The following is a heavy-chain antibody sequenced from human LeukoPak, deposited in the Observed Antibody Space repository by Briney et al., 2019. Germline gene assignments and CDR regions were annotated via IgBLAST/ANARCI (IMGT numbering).Heavy chain of an antibody. Sequence: GASVKVSCKASGYTFTSYGISWVRQAPGQGLEWMGWISAYNGNTNYAQKLQGRVTMTTDTPTSTAYMELRSLRSDDTAVYYCARDRPYCSGGSCYSFDFDYWGQGTLVTVSS. D-gene: IGHD2-15*01. CDR2: ISAYNGNT. CDR3: ARDRPYCSGGSCYSFDFDY. CDR1: GYTFTSYG. V-gene: IGHV1-18*01. J-gene: IGHJ4*02.